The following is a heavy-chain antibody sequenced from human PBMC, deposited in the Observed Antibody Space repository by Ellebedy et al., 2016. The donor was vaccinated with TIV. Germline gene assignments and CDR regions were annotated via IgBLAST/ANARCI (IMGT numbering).Heavy chain of an antibody. CDR3: ARKNSVIASPGIAY. CDR1: GGSFSGYY. CDR2: INHSEST. D-gene: IGHD6-13*01. Sequence: SETLSLTXAVYGGSFSGYYWSWIRQPPGKGLEWIGEINHSESTNYNPSLKSRATISVDTSKNQFSLKLSSVTAADTAVYYCARKNSVIASPGIAYWGQGTRVTVSS. J-gene: IGHJ4*02. V-gene: IGHV4-34*01.